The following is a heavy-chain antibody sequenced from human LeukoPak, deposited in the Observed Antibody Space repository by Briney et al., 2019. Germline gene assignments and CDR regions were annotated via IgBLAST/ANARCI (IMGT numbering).Heavy chain of an antibody. Sequence: SETLSLTCTVSGYSISSGYYWGWIRQPPGKVLEWIGSIYHSGSTYYNPSLKSRVTISVDTSKNQFSLKLSSVTAADTAVYYCARDVSYGDYPNPFDYWGQGTLVTVSS. CDR1: GYSISSGYY. D-gene: IGHD4-17*01. CDR2: IYHSGST. J-gene: IGHJ4*02. CDR3: ARDVSYGDYPNPFDY. V-gene: IGHV4-38-2*02.